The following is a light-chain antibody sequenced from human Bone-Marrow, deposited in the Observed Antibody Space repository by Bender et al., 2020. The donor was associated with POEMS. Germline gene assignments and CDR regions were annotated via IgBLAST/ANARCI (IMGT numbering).Light chain of an antibody. CDR2: HDV. V-gene: IGLV3-21*04. CDR1: DIGSKS. J-gene: IGLJ1*01. Sequence: SYVLAQPPSVSVAPGTTARITCEGHDIGSKSVHWYQQKPGQAPVVIIFHDVDRPSGIPARFSGSNSGNTATLAITRVEAGDEADYYCQVYNSLTDQYVFGTGTQVTVL. CDR3: QVYNSLTDQYV.